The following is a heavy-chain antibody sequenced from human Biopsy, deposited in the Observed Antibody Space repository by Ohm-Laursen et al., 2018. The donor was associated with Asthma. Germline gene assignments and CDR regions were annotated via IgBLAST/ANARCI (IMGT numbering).Heavy chain of an antibody. CDR3: ARGYSGTDRIVYYYSGMEV. Sequence: SSVKVSCNASGGTLNNYAISWVRQAPRQGLEWMGGLIPVLGTADYAPMFEGRVTITADESTSTAYLELTSLRFEDTAVYYCARGYSGTDRIVYYYSGMEVWGQGTTVTVSS. V-gene: IGHV1-69*01. D-gene: IGHD5-12*01. CDR1: GGTLNNYA. J-gene: IGHJ6*02. CDR2: LIPVLGTA.